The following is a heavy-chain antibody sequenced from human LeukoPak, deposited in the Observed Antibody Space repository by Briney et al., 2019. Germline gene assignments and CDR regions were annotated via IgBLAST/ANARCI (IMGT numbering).Heavy chain of an antibody. CDR1: GYTLTELS. V-gene: IGHV1-24*01. CDR2: FDPEDGET. CDR3: ETDTLRGDRYFDY. J-gene: IGHJ4*02. D-gene: IGHD2-21*02. Sequence: ASVKVSCKVSGYTLTELSMHWVRQAPGKGLEWMGGFDPEDGETIYAQKFQGRVTMTEDTSTDTAYMELSSLRSEDTAVYYCETDTLRGDRYFDYWGQGTLVTVSS.